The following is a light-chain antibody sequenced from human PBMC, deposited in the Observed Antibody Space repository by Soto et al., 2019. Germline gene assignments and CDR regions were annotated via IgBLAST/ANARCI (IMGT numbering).Light chain of an antibody. CDR3: QQYNSDSART. J-gene: IGKJ1*01. V-gene: IGKV1-5*03. CDR1: QSIGRW. CDR2: KAS. Sequence: DIQMTQSPSTLSASVGDRVTITCRASQSIGRWLAWYQQKPGKAPNLLIYKASSLETGVPSRFSGSGSETEFTLTISSLQPDDFATYYCQQYNSDSARTFGQGTKVEIK.